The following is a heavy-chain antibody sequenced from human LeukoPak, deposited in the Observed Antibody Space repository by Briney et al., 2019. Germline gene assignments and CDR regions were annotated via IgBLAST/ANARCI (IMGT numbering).Heavy chain of an antibody. CDR1: GGSFSAYY. Sequence: SETLSLTCAVYGGSFSAYYWRWIRQPPGKGLEWIGEINYSGSNKYFPSLKRRVTISVYTSKNQFSLTLSAVTAADTAVYYCARELTGTTTFGHWGQGTLVTVSS. CDR2: INYSGSN. J-gene: IGHJ4*02. CDR3: ARELTGTTTFGH. D-gene: IGHD1/OR15-1a*01. V-gene: IGHV4-34*01.